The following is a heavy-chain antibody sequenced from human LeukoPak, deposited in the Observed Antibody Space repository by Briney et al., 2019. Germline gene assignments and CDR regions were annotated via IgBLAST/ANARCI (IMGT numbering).Heavy chain of an antibody. CDR1: GGSSSSSSYY. CDR2: IDDSGST. V-gene: IGHV4-39*01. Sequence: PSETLSLTCSVSGGSSSSSSYYWGWIRQPPGNGLEWIGSIDDSGSTDYNPSLKSRVTISVDTSKSQFSLKLSSVTAADTAVYYCATLYAGNSNDYYCDYWGQRTLVTVSS. J-gene: IGHJ4*02. D-gene: IGHD4-23*01. CDR3: ATLYAGNSNDYYCDY.